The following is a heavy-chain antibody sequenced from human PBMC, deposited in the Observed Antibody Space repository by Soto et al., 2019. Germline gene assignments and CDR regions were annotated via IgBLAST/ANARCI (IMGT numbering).Heavy chain of an antibody. D-gene: IGHD3-22*01. Sequence: PSETLSLTCTVSGGSISSSSYYWGWIRQPPGKGLEWIGSIYYSGSTYYNPSLKSRVTISVDTSKNQFSLELSSVTAADTAVYYCASFLAYYYDSSGYYWTQYYFDYWGQGTLVTVSS. CDR3: ASFLAYYYDSSGYYWTQYYFDY. CDR1: GGSISSSSYY. CDR2: IYYSGST. V-gene: IGHV4-39*01. J-gene: IGHJ4*02.